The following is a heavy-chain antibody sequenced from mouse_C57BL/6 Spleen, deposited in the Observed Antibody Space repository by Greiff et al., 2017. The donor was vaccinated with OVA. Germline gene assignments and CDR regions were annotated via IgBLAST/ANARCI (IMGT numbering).Heavy chain of an antibody. D-gene: IGHD4-1*01. J-gene: IGHJ4*01. Sequence: EVQLVESGGGLVKPGGSLKLSCAASGFTFSSYTMSWVRQTPEKRLEWVATISGGGGNTYYPDSVKGRFTISRDNAKNTLYLQMSSLRSEDTALYYCARPFSNWDGAMDYWGQGTSVTVSS. CDR2: ISGGGGNT. CDR1: GFTFSSYT. CDR3: ARPFSNWDGAMDY. V-gene: IGHV5-9*01.